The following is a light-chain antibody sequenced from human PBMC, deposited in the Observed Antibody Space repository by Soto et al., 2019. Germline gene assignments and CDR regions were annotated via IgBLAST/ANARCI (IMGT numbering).Light chain of an antibody. CDR2: AAS. Sequence: DIQMTQSPSSLSASVGDRVTITCRASQSISSYLNWYQQKPGKAPKLLIYAASSLQSGVPSRLSGSGSGTDFTLTISSLQPEDFATYYCQQSYRTPITFGGGTKV. CDR3: QQSYRTPIT. V-gene: IGKV1-39*01. CDR1: QSISSY. J-gene: IGKJ4*01.